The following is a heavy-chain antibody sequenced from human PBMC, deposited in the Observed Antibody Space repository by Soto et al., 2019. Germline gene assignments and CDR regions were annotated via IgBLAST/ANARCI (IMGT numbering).Heavy chain of an antibody. V-gene: IGHV3-33*01. J-gene: IGHJ4*02. CDR1: GFTFSSYG. CDR3: ARAYGDWRYCDY. CDR2: IWYDGSNK. Sequence: QVYLVESGGGVVQPGTSLRLSCAASGFTFSSYGMPWVRQTPGKGLDWVAVIWYDGSNKYYADSVKGRFTISRDNSKNTLYLHVNSLRVEDTAVYYCARAYGDWRYCDYWGQGTLVTVSS. D-gene: IGHD4-17*01.